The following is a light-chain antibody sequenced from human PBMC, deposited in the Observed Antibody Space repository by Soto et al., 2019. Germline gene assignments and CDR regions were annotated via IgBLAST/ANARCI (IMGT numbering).Light chain of an antibody. V-gene: IGLV2-8*01. CDR2: EVT. Sequence: QSVLTQPPSASGSPGQSVTISCTGTSSDIGAYDYVSWYQQHPGKAPKLMIYEVTKRPSGVPDRFSGSKSGNTASLTVSGLLAEDEADYYCSSYTTSAPYVFGSGTKVTVL. CDR1: SSDIGAYDY. J-gene: IGLJ1*01. CDR3: SSYTTSAPYV.